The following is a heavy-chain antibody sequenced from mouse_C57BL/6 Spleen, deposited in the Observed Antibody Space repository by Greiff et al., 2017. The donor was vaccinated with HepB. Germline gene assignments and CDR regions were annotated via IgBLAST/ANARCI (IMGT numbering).Heavy chain of an antibody. CDR2: IRSKSNNYAT. V-gene: IGHV10-1*01. CDR1: GFSFNTYA. CDR3: VRQGLRLAFDY. Sequence: DVMLVESGGGLVQPKGSLKLSCAASGFSFNTYAMNWVRQAPGKGLEWVARIRSKSNNYATYYADSVKDRFTISRDDSESMLYLQMNNLKTEDTAMYYCVRQGLRLAFDYWGQGTTLTVSS. D-gene: IGHD2-4*01. J-gene: IGHJ2*01.